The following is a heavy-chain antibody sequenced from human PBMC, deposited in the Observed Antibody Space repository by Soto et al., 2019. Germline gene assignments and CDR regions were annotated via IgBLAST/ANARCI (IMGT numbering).Heavy chain of an antibody. D-gene: IGHD2-2*01. J-gene: IGHJ4*02. V-gene: IGHV1-69*06. CDR1: GGTFSSYA. CDR3: ARDVSSGYCSSTSCPFDY. CDR2: IIPIFGTA. Sequence: KVSCKASGGTFSSYAISWVRQAPGQGLEWMGGIIPIFGTANYAQKFQGRVTITADKSTSTAYMELSSLRSEDTAVYYCARDVSSGYCSSTSCPFDYWGQGTLVTVSS.